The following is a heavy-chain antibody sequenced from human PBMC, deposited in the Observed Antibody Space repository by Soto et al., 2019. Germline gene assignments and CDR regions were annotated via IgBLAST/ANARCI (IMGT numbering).Heavy chain of an antibody. CDR3: ARGVLYYDYVWGSQAAALFDY. D-gene: IGHD3-16*01. J-gene: IGHJ4*02. CDR1: GGSFSGYY. V-gene: IGHV4-34*01. CDR2: IYYSGST. Sequence: PSETLSLTCAVYGGSFSGYYWSWIRQPPGKGLEWIGYIYYSGSTNYNPSLKSRVTISVDTSKNQFSLKLSSVTAADTAVYYCARGVLYYDYVWGSQAAALFDYWGQGTLVTVSS.